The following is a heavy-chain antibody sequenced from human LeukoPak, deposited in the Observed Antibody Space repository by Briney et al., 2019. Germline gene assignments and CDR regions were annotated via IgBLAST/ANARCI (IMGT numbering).Heavy chain of an antibody. Sequence: GGSLRLSCAASGFTVSNNYMSWVRQAPGKGLEWVSAIYGGGSTYYSDSVKGRFTISRDNSKNTLYLQMNSLRAEDTAVYYCAKDPECTSGICYTFFGYWGQGTLVTASS. CDR1: GFTVSNNY. CDR2: IYGGGST. V-gene: IGHV3-53*01. CDR3: AKDPECTSGICYTFFGY. D-gene: IGHD2-8*01. J-gene: IGHJ4*02.